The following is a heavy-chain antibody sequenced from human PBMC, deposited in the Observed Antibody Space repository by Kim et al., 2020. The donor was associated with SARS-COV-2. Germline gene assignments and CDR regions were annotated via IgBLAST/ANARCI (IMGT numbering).Heavy chain of an antibody. V-gene: IGHV3-30*18. Sequence: GGSLRLSCAASGFTFSTYGMHWVRQPPGKGLEWVALISHDGNVKYYADSVKGRFTVSKDNSMNTLHLQMNSLRAEDTAVYYCAKEGSRARLTFYYYGMDVWGQGITVTVSS. CDR3: AKEGSRARLTFYYYGMDV. CDR2: ISHDGNVK. CDR1: GFTFSTYG. J-gene: IGHJ6*02. D-gene: IGHD2-21*02.